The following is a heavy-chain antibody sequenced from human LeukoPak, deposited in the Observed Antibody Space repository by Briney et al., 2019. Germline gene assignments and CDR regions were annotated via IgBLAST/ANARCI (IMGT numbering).Heavy chain of an antibody. Sequence: GGSLRLSCAASGFTFSNYAMHWVRQAPGKGLEWLAVVSYDGSNKYYAHSVKARFTIYRDNSKNTLYLQMNSLLAEDAAIYYCATIGDRRTGELYRIDYWGEGTRVSVSS. CDR3: ATIGDRRTGELYRIDY. D-gene: IGHD7-27*01. J-gene: IGHJ4*02. V-gene: IGHV3-30-3*01. CDR2: VSYDGSNK. CDR1: GFTFSNYA.